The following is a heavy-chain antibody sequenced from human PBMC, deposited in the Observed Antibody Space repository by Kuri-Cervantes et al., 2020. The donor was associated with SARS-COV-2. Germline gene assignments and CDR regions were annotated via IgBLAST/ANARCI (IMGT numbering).Heavy chain of an antibody. CDR2: INHSGST. CDR1: GGSFSGYY. V-gene: IGHV4-34*01. J-gene: IGHJ4*02. D-gene: IGHD6-19*01. CDR3: ATGSQWLGYLDY. Sequence: GSLRLSCAVYGGSFSGYYWSWIRQPPGKGLEWIGEINHSGSTNYNPSLKSRVTISVDTSKNQFSLKLSSVTAADTAVYYCATGSQWLGYLDYWGQGTLVTVSS.